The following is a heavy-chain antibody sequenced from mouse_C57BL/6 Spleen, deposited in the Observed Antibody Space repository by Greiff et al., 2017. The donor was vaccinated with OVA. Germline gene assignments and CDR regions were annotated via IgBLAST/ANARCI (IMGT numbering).Heavy chain of an antibody. CDR3: ASTVVAPYAMDY. J-gene: IGHJ4*01. CDR1: GYTFTSYW. Sequence: VQLQQPGAELVMPGASVKLSCKASGYTFTSYWMHWLKQRPGQGLEWIGEIDPSDSYTNYNQKFKGKSTLTVDKSSSTAYMQLSSLTSEDSAVYYCASTVVAPYAMDYWGQGTSVTVSS. V-gene: IGHV1-69*01. CDR2: IDPSDSYT. D-gene: IGHD1-1*01.